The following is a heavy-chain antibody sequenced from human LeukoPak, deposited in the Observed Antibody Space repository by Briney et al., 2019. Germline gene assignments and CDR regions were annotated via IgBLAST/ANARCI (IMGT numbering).Heavy chain of an antibody. CDR2: INHSGST. J-gene: IGHJ4*02. CDR1: GGSLSGYY. V-gene: IGHV4-34*01. Sequence: SETLSLTCAVYGGSLSGYYWSWIRQPPGKGLEWIGEINHSGSTNYNPSLKSRVTISVDTSKNQFSLKLSSVTAADTAVYYCARGRVKLFHWGQGTLVTVSS. D-gene: IGHD2-21*01. CDR3: ARGRVKLFH.